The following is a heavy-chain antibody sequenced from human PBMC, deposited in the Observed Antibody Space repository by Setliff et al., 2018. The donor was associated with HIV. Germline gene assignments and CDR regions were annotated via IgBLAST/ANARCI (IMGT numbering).Heavy chain of an antibody. CDR2: IYYSGST. Sequence: KPSETLSLTCTVSGGSISSYYWSWIRQPPGKGLEWIGYIYYSGSTNYNPSLKSRVTISVGTSKYQFSLTLRSVTAADTAVYYCARDPGSSFYNYKFLDTWGKGTTVTVSS. D-gene: IGHD3-16*01. V-gene: IGHV4-59*01. CDR3: ARDPGSSFYNYKFLDT. CDR1: GGSISSYY. J-gene: IGHJ6*04.